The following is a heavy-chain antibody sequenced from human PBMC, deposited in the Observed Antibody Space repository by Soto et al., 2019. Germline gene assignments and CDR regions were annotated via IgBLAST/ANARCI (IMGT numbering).Heavy chain of an antibody. CDR3: ARGGRGSGLYFLYYFDL. D-gene: IGHD3-16*01. J-gene: IGHJ4*02. CDR1: AGSLSNYY. Sequence: SETLSLTCSASAGSLSNYYWTWIRQSPGKGLEWIGEIYHTGSTKYNPSLKSRVAISVDMSKNQFSLTLSSVTPADTAVYYCARGGRGSGLYFLYYFDLWGQGTLVTVSS. CDR2: IYHTGST. V-gene: IGHV4-59*01.